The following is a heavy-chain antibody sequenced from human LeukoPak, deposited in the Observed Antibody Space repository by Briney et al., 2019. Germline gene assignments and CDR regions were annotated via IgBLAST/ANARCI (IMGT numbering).Heavy chain of an antibody. CDR2: IYYSGST. CDR1: GGSIGGSY. V-gene: IGHV4-59*12. J-gene: IGHJ4*02. Sequence: PSETLSLTCIVSGGSIGGSYWGWIRQPPGKGLEWIGYIYYSGSTNYNPSLKSRVTISVDTSKNQFSLKLSSVTAADTAVYYCARGLDPCGGQGTLVTVSS. CDR3: ARGLDPC.